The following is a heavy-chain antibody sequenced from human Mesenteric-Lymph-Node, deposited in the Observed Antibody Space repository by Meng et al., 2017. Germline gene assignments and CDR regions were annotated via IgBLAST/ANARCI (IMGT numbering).Heavy chain of an antibody. J-gene: IGHJ3*02. CDR3: ARIRVERATGTAFDI. Sequence: GESLKISCAASGFSFSSYSVNWVRQAPGKGLEWVSSISSTGTYIYYAESVKGRFTVSRDNAKNSLLLQMNSLTADDTALYYCARIRVERATGTAFDIWGHGTMVTVSS. V-gene: IGHV3-21*01. D-gene: IGHD5-24*01. CDR1: GFSFSSYS. CDR2: ISSTGTYI.